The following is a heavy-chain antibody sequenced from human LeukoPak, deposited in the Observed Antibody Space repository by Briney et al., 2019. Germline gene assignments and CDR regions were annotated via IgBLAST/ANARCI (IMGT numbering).Heavy chain of an antibody. CDR1: GFTFSNYA. D-gene: IGHD6-19*01. V-gene: IGHV3-23*01. J-gene: IGHJ4*02. CDR2: ISDSGGST. CDR3: APDLRGAGWSLDD. Sequence: GGSLTLSCAASGFTFSNYAMSWVRQAPGKGLEWVSLISDSGGSTNYADSVKGRFIITRDNSRDTLYLQMSSLRAEDTALYYYAPDLRGAGWSLDDWGQGTLVTVSS.